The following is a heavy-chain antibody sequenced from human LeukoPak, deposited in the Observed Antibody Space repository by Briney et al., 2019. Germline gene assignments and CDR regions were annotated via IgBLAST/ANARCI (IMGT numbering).Heavy chain of an antibody. D-gene: IGHD3-10*01. CDR2: IKEDGSDK. CDR1: AFTFSVYW. J-gene: IGHJ4*02. CDR3: VRDWIRDIPGIITIRYDY. Sequence: HTGGSLRLSCSASAFTFSVYWMTWVRQAPGKGLEWVATIKEDGSDKYYVDSVRGRFTISRDNAENSLYLQMNSLTAEDTALYYCVRDWIRDIPGIITIRYDYWGQGTLVTVSS. V-gene: IGHV3-7*05.